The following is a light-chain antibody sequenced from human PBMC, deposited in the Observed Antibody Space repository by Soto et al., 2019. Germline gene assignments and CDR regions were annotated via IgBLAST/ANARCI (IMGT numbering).Light chain of an antibody. CDR2: GAS. CDR1: QSVSGN. V-gene: IGKV3-15*01. Sequence: EILMTQSPSTLSLSPGERVTLSWRASQSVSGNLAWYQQNPGQAPRLLSYGASTRATGIPARFSGSGSGTEFTLTISSLKSEDFEVYYCQQYNNWPKTFGQGTKVDIK. J-gene: IGKJ1*01. CDR3: QQYNNWPKT.